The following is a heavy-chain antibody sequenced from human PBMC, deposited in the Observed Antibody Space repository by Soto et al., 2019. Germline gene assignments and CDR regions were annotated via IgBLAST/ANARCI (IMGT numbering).Heavy chain of an antibody. CDR2: ITDNGGST. Sequence: GGSLRLSCAASGFTCRRDGISWVRQAPGKGLEWVSLITDNGGSTYYADSVKGRFTISRDNTKNTLFLQMNSLRAEDTAVYYCAKERATTTAFDYWGQGARVTVS. CDR3: AKERATTTAFDY. J-gene: IGHJ4*02. V-gene: IGHV3-23*01. D-gene: IGHD4-17*01. CDR1: GFTCRRDG.